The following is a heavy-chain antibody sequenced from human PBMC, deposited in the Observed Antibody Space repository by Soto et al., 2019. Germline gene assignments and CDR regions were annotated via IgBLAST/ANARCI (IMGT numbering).Heavy chain of an antibody. CDR3: ARATSGSFDALDM. J-gene: IGHJ3*02. V-gene: IGHV3-23*01. Sequence: PGGSLRLSCAASGFTFRSYAMSWVRQAPGKGLEWVSGISGSGISTHYADSVKGRFTISRDNSKNTLYLQMNSLRAEDTAVYYCARATSGSFDALDMWGQGTMVTVSS. D-gene: IGHD1-26*01. CDR1: GFTFRSYA. CDR2: ISGSGIST.